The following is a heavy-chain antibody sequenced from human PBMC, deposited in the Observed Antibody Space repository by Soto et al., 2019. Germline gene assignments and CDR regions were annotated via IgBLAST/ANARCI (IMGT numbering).Heavy chain of an antibody. CDR2: IYFTGST. J-gene: IGHJ4*02. CDR3: ARGPCSSASCYTGDY. D-gene: IGHD2-2*02. CDR1: GDTIGSYY. Sequence: SETLSLTCTVSGDTIGSYYWSWIRQPPGKGLEWIGYIYFTGSTNYNPSLKSRVTISVGTSKNQFSLKLSSVTAADTAVYYCARGPCSSASCYTGDYWGQGTLVTVSS. V-gene: IGHV4-59*01.